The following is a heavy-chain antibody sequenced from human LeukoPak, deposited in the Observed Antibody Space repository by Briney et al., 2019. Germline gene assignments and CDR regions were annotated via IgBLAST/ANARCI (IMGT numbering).Heavy chain of an antibody. CDR3: AKGDILTGFFDY. CDR2: ISGSGGST. D-gene: IGHD3-9*01. J-gene: IGHJ4*02. V-gene: IGHV3-23*01. CDR1: GFTFSSYA. Sequence: PGGSLRLSCAASGFTFSSYAMSWVRQAPGKGLGWVSAISGSGGSTYYADSVKGRFTISRDNSKNTLYLQMNSLRAEDTAVYYCAKGDILTGFFDYWGQGTLVTVSS.